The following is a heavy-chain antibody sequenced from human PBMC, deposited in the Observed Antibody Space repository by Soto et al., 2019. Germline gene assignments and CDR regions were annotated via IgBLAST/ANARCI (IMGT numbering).Heavy chain of an antibody. CDR1: GFSFDEYA. Sequence: EVQLVESGGTLVQPGRSLRLSCAASGFSFDEYAMHWVRQVPGKGLEWVSGVSWNSGIVGYGDSVKGRFTISRDNDKNSLYLQMNSLRAEDTAMYYCAKGFCSSAKCYTYSYMDVWGKGTAVTVSS. D-gene: IGHD2-2*01. V-gene: IGHV3-9*01. CDR3: AKGFCSSAKCYTYSYMDV. J-gene: IGHJ6*03. CDR2: VSWNSGIV.